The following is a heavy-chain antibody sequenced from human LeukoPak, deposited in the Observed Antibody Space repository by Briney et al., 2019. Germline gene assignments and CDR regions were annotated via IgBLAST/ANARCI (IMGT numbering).Heavy chain of an antibody. CDR1: GFTFSSYS. CDR3: AKMYYYDSSGYDAFDI. V-gene: IGHV3-21*01. Sequence: GGSLRLSCAASGFTFSSYSMNWVRQAPGKGLEWVSSISSSSSYIYYADSVKGRFTISRDNAKNSLYLQMNSLRAEDTAVYYCAKMYYYDSSGYDAFDIWGQGTMVTVSS. D-gene: IGHD3-22*01. J-gene: IGHJ3*02. CDR2: ISSSSSYI.